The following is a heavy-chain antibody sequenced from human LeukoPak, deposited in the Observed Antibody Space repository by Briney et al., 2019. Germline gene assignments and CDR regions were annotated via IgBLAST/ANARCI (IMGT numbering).Heavy chain of an antibody. CDR2: ISGSGGST. CDR1: GFTFSSYA. D-gene: IGHD2-2*01. CDR3: AKDSGYCSSTSCYAGDY. V-gene: IGHV3-23*01. J-gene: IGHJ4*02. Sequence: GGSLRLSCAASGFTFSSYAMSWVRQAPGKGLEWVSAISGSGGSTYYADSVKGRFTISGDNSKNTLYLQMNSLRAEDTAVYYCAKDSGYCSSTSCYAGDYWGQGTLVTVSS.